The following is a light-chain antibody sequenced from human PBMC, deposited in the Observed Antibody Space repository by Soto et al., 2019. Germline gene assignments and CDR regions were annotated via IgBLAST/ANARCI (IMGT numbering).Light chain of an antibody. CDR2: DAS. Sequence: TQSPSSLSASVGGIVPVTCRASHSVSSYLAWYQQAPGQAPRLLIYDASNRATGIPARFSGSGSGTDFTRTISSLEPEHFAVYYCQQRRRGFGTGTKVDI. J-gene: IGKJ3*01. CDR1: HSVSSY. CDR3: QQRRRG. V-gene: IGKV3-11*01.